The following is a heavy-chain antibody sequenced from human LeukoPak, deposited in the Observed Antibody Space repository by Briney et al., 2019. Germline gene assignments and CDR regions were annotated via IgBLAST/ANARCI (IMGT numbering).Heavy chain of an antibody. V-gene: IGHV3-30*03. D-gene: IGHD6-19*01. CDR3: ASTFDSGWYPHPVDY. J-gene: IGHJ4*02. Sequence: GGSLRLSCAASGFTFSSYGMHWVRQAPGKGLEWVAVISYDGSNKYYADSVKGRFTISRDNSKNTLYLQMNSLRAEDTAVYYCASTFDSGWYPHPVDYWGQGTLVTVSS. CDR2: ISYDGSNK. CDR1: GFTFSSYG.